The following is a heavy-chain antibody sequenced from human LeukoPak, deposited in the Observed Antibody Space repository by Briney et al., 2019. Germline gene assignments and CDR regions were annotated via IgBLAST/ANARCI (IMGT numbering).Heavy chain of an antibody. Sequence: ASVKVSCKASGYTFTGYYMHWVRQAPGQGLEWMGWINPNSGGTNYAQKFQGRVTMTRDTSISTAYMELSRLRSDDTAVYYCARGYCSGGSCYPESYYYGMDVWGRGTTVTVSS. D-gene: IGHD2-15*01. V-gene: IGHV1-2*02. CDR2: INPNSGGT. J-gene: IGHJ6*02. CDR3: ARGYCSGGSCYPESYYYGMDV. CDR1: GYTFTGYY.